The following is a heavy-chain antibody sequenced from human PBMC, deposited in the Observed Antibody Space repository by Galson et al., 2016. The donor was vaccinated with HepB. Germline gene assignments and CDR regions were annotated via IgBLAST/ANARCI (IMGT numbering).Heavy chain of an antibody. Sequence: SLRLSCAASGFTVSSRYMSWVRQAPGKWLEWVSAIYSAGSAYYADSVKGRFTISRDNAENTLYLQMNRLRADDTAVYYCARDLSGPDYWGQGTLVTVSS. CDR3: ARDLSGPDY. V-gene: IGHV3-53*01. CDR2: IYSAGSA. J-gene: IGHJ4*02. CDR1: GFTVSSRY.